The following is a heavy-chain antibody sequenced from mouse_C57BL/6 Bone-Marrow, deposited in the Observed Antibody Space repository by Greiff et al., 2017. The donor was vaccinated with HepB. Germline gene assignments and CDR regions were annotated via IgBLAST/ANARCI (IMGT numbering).Heavy chain of an antibody. V-gene: IGHV5-16*01. CDR3: ARGGQLYYAMDY. J-gene: IGHJ4*01. D-gene: IGHD3-3*01. CDR1: GFTFSDYY. Sequence: EVQLQESEGGLVQPGRSMKLSCTASGFTFSDYYMAWVRQVPEKGLEWVANINYDGSSTYYLDSLKSRFIISRDNAKNILYLQMSSLKSEDTATYYCARGGQLYYAMDYWGQGTSVTVSS. CDR2: INYDGSST.